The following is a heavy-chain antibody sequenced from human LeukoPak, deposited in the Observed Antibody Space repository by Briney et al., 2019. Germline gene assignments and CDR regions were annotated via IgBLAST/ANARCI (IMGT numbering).Heavy chain of an antibody. CDR1: GYTFSDYD. CDR2: MNPITGST. J-gene: IGHJ5*02. Sequence: GASVKVSCKASGYTFSDYDINWVRQAAGQGLEWMGWMNPITGSTGYVQKFRGRIIMTRDTSITTAFMELTSLTSDDTAIYYCARVKRFPTVWFDPWGQGTLVSASS. V-gene: IGHV1-8*01. D-gene: IGHD3-10*01. CDR3: ARVKRFPTVWFDP.